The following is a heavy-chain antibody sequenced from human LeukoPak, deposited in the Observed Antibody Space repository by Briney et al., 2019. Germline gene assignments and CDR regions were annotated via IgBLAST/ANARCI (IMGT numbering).Heavy chain of an antibody. CDR2: IYYSGST. CDR3: AREGRSLYNWNEDYYYYMDV. V-gene: IGHV4-39*07. CDR1: GGSISSSSYY. J-gene: IGHJ6*03. Sequence: PSETLSLTCTVSGGSISSSSYYWGWIRQPPGKGLEWIGSIYYSGSTYYNPSLKSRVTISVDTSKSQFSLKLSSVTAADTAVYYCAREGRSLYNWNEDYYYYMDVWGKGTTVTVSS. D-gene: IGHD1-1*01.